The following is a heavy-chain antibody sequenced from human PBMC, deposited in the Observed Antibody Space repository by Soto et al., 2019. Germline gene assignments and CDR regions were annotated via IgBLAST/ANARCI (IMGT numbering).Heavy chain of an antibody. CDR1: GFTFSGSA. Sequence: HPGGSLRLSCAASGFTFSGSAMHWVRQASGKGLEWVGRIRSKANSYATAYAASVKGRFTISRDDSKNTAYLQMNSLKTEDTAVYYCTSWIMITFGGVIPTTAHMDVWGKGTTVTVSS. D-gene: IGHD3-16*02. V-gene: IGHV3-73*01. J-gene: IGHJ6*03. CDR3: TSWIMITFGGVIPTTAHMDV. CDR2: IRSKANSYAT.